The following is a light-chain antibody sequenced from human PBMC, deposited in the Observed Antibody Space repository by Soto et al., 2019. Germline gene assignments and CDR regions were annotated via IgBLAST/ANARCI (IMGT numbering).Light chain of an antibody. V-gene: IGKV3-20*01. CDR2: GAS. J-gene: IGKJ1*01. CDR3: QQYGNSGT. Sequence: DIVLTQSPSTLSPSPGERATISCRASQSVSKNYLAWYQQKPGEAPRLLIYGASNRATGIPDRFSGSGSGTDFTLTISRLEPQDFAVYYCQQYGNSGTFGQGTKVDI. CDR1: QSVSKNY.